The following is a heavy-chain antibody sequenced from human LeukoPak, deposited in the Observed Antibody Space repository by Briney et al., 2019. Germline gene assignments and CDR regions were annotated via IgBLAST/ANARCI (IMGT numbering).Heavy chain of an antibody. V-gene: IGHV1-46*01. CDR2: INPSGGST. Sequence: ASVKVSCKASGYTFTSYYMHWVRQAPGQGLEWMGIINPSGGSTSYAQKFQGRVTMTEDTSTDTAYMELSSLRSEDTAVYYCASPRAFDIWGQGTMVTVSS. J-gene: IGHJ3*02. CDR3: ASPRAFDI. CDR1: GYTFTSYY.